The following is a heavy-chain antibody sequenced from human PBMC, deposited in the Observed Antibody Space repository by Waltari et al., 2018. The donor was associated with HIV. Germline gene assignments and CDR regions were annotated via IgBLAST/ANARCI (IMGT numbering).Heavy chain of an antibody. CDR2: ISSSSSTI. CDR3: ARGSASGWD. J-gene: IGHJ4*02. Sequence: EVQLVESGGGLVQPGGSLILSCAASGFTFSYYGLTWVRQAPGKGLEWVSYISSSSSTIYYADSVKGRFTISRDNAKNSLYLQMNSLRAEDTALYYCARGSASGWDWGQGTLVTVSS. V-gene: IGHV3-48*04. CDR1: GFTFSYYG. D-gene: IGHD6-19*01.